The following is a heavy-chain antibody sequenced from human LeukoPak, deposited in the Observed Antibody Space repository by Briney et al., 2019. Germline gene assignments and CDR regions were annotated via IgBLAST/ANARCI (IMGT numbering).Heavy chain of an antibody. CDR2: IKQDGSEK. D-gene: IGHD1-26*01. CDR3: AREKWELPWD. CDR1: GFTCSSYW. J-gene: IGHJ4*02. Sequence: GGSLRLSCAASGFTCSSYWMSWVRQAPGKGLEWVANIKQDGSEKYYVDSVKGRFTISRDNAKNSLYLQMNSLRAEDTAVYYCAREKWELPWDWGQGTLVTVSS. V-gene: IGHV3-7*01.